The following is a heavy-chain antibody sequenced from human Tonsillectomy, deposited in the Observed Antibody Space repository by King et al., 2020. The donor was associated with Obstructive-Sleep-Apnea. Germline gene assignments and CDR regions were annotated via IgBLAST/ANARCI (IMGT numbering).Heavy chain of an antibody. CDR1: VFTFSNYA. D-gene: IGHD3-10*01. V-gene: IGHV3-30*04. CDR2: TSYDGSNK. J-gene: IGHJ3*02. Sequence: VQLVESGGGVVQPGRSLRLSCAASVFTFSNYAMHWVLQAPGKGLEWGAVTSYDGSNKYHADSLKGRFTISRDNSKNTLYLQVNSLRAEDTALYYCARTDGSGSYHDGFDIWGQGTMVTVSS. CDR3: ARTDGSGSYHDGFDI.